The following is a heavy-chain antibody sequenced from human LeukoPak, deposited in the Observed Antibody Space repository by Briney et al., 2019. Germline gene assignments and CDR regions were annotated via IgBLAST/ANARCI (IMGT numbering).Heavy chain of an antibody. CDR3: ASGEYHYGSGSLADY. Sequence: GGSLRLSCAASGFTFSSYGMHWVCQAPGRGLEWVAVIWYDGSNKYYADSVKGRFTISRDNSKNTLYLEMNSLRAEDTAVYYCASGEYHYGSGSLADYWGQGTLVTVSS. CDR2: IWYDGSNK. V-gene: IGHV3-33*01. CDR1: GFTFSSYG. D-gene: IGHD3-10*01. J-gene: IGHJ4*02.